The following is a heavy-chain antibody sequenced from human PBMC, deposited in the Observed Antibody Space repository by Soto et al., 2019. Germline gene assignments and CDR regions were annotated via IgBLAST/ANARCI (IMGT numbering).Heavy chain of an antibody. J-gene: IGHJ4*02. CDR3: ASTVAVGGFFDY. Sequence: QVQLVQSGAGVKKPGSSVKVSCKASEGTFSSYAISWVRQAPGQGLEWIGGIIPIFGTANYAPKFQGRVTITADASTSTGYMELSSFISEATAVYYCASTVAVGGFFDYWGQGTLVTVSS. V-gene: IGHV1-69*12. CDR1: EGTFSSYA. CDR2: IIPIFGTA. D-gene: IGHD6-19*01.